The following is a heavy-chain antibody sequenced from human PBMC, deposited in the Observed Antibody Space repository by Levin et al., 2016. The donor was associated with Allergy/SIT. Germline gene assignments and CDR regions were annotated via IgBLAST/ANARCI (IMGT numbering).Heavy chain of an antibody. CDR3: ARADGITMVRGVITRPDNWFDP. CDR2: IYYSGST. Sequence: SETLSLTCTVSGGSISSYYWSWIRQPPGKGLEWIGYIYYSGSTNYNPSLKSRVTISVDTSKNQFSLKLSSVTAADTAVYYCARADGITMVRGVITRPDNWFDPWGQGTLVTVSS. CDR1: GGSISSYY. D-gene: IGHD3-10*01. V-gene: IGHV4-59*13. J-gene: IGHJ5*02.